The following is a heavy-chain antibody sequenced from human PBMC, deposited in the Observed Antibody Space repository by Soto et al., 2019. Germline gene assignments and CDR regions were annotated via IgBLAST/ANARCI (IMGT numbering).Heavy chain of an antibody. CDR1: GGSISSYY. J-gene: IGHJ4*02. V-gene: IGHV4-39*01. Sequence: PLETLSLTCTFSGGSISSYYWGWIRQPPGKGLEWIGSIYYSGSTYYNPSLKSRVTISVDTSKNQFSLKLSSVTAADTAVYYCARRAPAYYFDYWGQGTLVTVSS. CDR3: ARRAPAYYFDY. CDR2: IYYSGST.